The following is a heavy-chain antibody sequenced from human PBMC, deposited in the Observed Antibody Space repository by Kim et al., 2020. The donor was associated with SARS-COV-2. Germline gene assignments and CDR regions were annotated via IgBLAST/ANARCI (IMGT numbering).Heavy chain of an antibody. CDR3: ARGGICSSTSCYRSTHNWFDP. CDR2: INHSGST. J-gene: IGHJ5*02. V-gene: IGHV4-34*01. D-gene: IGHD2-2*01. CDR1: GGSFSGYY. Sequence: SETLSLTCAVYGGSFSGYYWSWIRQPPGKGLEWIGEINHSGSTNYNPSLKSRVTISVDTSKNQFSLKLSSVTAADTAVYYCARGGICSSTSCYRSTHNWFDPWGQGTLVTVSS.